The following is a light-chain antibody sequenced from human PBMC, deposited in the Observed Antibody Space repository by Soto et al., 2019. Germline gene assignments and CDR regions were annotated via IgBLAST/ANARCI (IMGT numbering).Light chain of an antibody. CDR3: CSYAGSDNWV. CDR2: VNT. Sequence: QSALTQPASVSGSPGQSITISCTGTSSDVGSYNLVSWYQHHPGKAPKLLIYVNTKRPSGVSDRISGSKSGNTASLTISGLQAEDESAYYCCSYAGSDNWVFGGGTKLTVL. V-gene: IGLV2-23*01. CDR1: SSDVGSYNL. J-gene: IGLJ3*02.